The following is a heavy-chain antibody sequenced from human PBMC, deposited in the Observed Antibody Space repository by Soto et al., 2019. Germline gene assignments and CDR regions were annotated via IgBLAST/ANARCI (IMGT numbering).Heavy chain of an antibody. D-gene: IGHD6-13*01. J-gene: IGHJ5*02. CDR2: IDRSGRT. CDR1: GGSFSDDASSSDWY. V-gene: IGHV4-34*01. CDR3: VASLAASGLNWLDP. Sequence: SETLSLTCAVYGGSFSDDASSSDWYWNWIRQSPGKGLEWIGEIDRSGRTKYNPSLKSRVSISVDTSKNQFSLRLTSMTAADTAVYYCVASLAASGLNWLDPWGRGTLVTVPQ.